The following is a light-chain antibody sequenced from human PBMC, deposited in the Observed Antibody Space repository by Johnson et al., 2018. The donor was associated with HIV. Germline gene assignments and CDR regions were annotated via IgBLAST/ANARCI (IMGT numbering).Light chain of an antibody. V-gene: IGLV1-51*01. Sequence: VLTQPPSVSAAPGQKVTISCSGSSSNIGNNYVSWYQQVPGTAPKLLIYDNNKRPSGIPDRFSGSKSGTSATLAITGLQTGDEADYYCGRWDSSLGVVFGTGTKVTVL. CDR2: DNN. CDR1: SSNIGNNY. CDR3: GRWDSSLGVV. J-gene: IGLJ1*01.